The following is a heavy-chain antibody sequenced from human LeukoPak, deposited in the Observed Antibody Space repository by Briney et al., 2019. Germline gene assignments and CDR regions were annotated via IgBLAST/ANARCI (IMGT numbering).Heavy chain of an antibody. CDR3: ARGAYAPFDY. D-gene: IGHD2-2*01. V-gene: IGHV3-11*01. CDR1: GLTFSDYY. CDR2: ISGSGSTI. Sequence: PGGTLRLSCAASGLTFSDYYMSWTRKAPGKGLEWVSYISGSGSTIYYADSVKGRFTISRDNAKNSLYLQMNSLRAEDTAVYYCARGAYAPFDYWGQGTLVTVSS. J-gene: IGHJ4*02.